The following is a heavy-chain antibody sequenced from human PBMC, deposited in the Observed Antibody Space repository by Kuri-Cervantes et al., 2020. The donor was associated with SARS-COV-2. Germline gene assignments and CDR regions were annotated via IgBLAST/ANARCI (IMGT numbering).Heavy chain of an antibody. Sequence: GGSLRLSCSASGFTFSSYAMSWVRQAPGKGLEWVSAISGSGGSTYYADSVKGRFTISRDNSKNTLYLQMNSLRAEDTAVYYCAKAYWNYNYFDYWGQGTLVTVSS. J-gene: IGHJ4*02. CDR3: AKAYWNYNYFDY. V-gene: IGHV3-23*01. CDR1: GFTFSSYA. D-gene: IGHD1-7*01. CDR2: ISGSGGST.